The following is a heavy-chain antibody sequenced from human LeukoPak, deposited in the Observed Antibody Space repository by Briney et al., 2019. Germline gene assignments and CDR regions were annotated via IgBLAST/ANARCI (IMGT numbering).Heavy chain of an antibody. Sequence: GGSLRLSCATSGFTFSSYVMNWVRQAPGKGLEWVAFVRYDGSDKYYADSVRGRFTISRDNSKNTLYLQMNSLRTEDTAVYYCAKEGVTAAGILDFWGQGTLVTVSS. J-gene: IGHJ4*02. CDR1: GFTFSSYV. CDR3: AKEGVTAAGILDF. CDR2: VRYDGSDK. V-gene: IGHV3-30*02. D-gene: IGHD6-13*01.